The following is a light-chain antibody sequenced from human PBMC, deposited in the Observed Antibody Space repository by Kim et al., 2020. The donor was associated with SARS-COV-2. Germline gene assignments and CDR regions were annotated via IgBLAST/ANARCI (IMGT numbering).Light chain of an antibody. CDR3: QHVNNFPHT. Sequence: DIQMTQSPSSVSASVGDRVTITCRASQAISSWLAWYQQKPGKAPKLLIYGASTLQSGVPSRFSCSGSGTDFTLTISSLQPEDFATYYCQHVNNFPHTFGQGTTLEI. V-gene: IGKV1-12*01. CDR1: QAISSW. CDR2: GAS. J-gene: IGKJ2*01.